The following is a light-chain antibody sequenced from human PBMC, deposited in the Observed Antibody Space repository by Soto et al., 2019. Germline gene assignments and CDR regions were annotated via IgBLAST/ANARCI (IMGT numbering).Light chain of an antibody. CDR2: AAS. CDR1: QSISSY. Sequence: IQMTQSPSSLSASVGDRVTITCRASQSISSYLNWYQQKPRKAPKLLIYAASSLQSGVPSRFSGSGSGTDFTLTISSLQPEDFATYYCQQSYSTPPYTFGQGTKLEIK. V-gene: IGKV1-39*01. J-gene: IGKJ2*01. CDR3: QQSYSTPPYT.